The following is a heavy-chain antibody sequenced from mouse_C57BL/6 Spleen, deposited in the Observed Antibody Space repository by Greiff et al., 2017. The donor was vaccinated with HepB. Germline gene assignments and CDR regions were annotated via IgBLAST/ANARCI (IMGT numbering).Heavy chain of an antibody. V-gene: IGHV1-54*01. CDR2: INPGSGGT. CDR3: ARQEAYYSNSFAY. Sequence: QVQLKQSGAELVRPGTSVKVSCKASGYAFTNYLLEWVKQRPGQGLEWIGVINPGSGGTNYNEKFKGKATLTADKSSSTAYMQLSSLTSEDSAVYFCARQEAYYSNSFAYWGQGTLVTVSA. D-gene: IGHD2-5*01. CDR1: GYAFTNYL. J-gene: IGHJ3*01.